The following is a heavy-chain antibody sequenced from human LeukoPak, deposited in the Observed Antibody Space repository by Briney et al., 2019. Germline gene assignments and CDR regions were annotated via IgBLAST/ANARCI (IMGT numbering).Heavy chain of an antibody. J-gene: IGHJ4*02. V-gene: IGHV1-69*05. CDR1: GGTFSSYA. CDR3: AREGLAYYYDSSGYYYAVDY. D-gene: IGHD3-22*01. CDR2: IIPIFGTA. Sequence: SVKVSCKASGGTFSSYAISWVRQAPGQGLEWMGGIIPIFGTANYAQKLQGRVTMTTDTSTSTAYMELRSLRSDDTAVYYCAREGLAYYYDSSGYYYAVDYWGQGTLVTVSS.